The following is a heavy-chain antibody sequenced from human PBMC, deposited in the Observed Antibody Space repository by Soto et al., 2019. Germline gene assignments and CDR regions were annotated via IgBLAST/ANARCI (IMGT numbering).Heavy chain of an antibody. CDR2: TYYRSTWKY. D-gene: IGHD6-13*01. Sequence: SQTRSLTCGISGDSISSISAAWHWIRQSPSRGLEWLGRTYYRSTWKYEYAVSVQSRISINPDTSKNQFSLKLSSVTAADTAVYYCARSFGVAAAGPFDYWGQGTLVTVS. CDR1: GDSISSISAA. J-gene: IGHJ4*02. CDR3: ARSFGVAAAGPFDY. V-gene: IGHV6-1*01.